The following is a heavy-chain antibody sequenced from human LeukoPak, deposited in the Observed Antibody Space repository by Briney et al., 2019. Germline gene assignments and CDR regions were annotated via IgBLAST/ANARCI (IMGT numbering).Heavy chain of an antibody. CDR3: AKDSGYTSSWYFGDY. CDR1: GFTFSSYG. D-gene: IGHD6-13*01. CDR2: ISGSGGST. J-gene: IGHJ4*02. V-gene: IGHV3-23*01. Sequence: PGGSLRLSYAASGFTFSSYGMSWVRQAPGKGLEWVSAISGSGGSTYYVDSVKGCFTISKDNSKNTLYLQMNSLRAEDTAVYYCAKDSGYTSSWYFGDYWGQGTLVTVSS.